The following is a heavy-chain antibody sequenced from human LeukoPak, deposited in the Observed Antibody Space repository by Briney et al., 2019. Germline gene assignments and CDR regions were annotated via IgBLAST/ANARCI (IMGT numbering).Heavy chain of an antibody. CDR1: GGTFTSYA. Sequence: SVKVSCKTSGGTFTSYAITWVRQAPGQGLEWMGKIIPISGTTNYAQKFQGRVTFTADESTSTAYMELSSLRSEDTALYYCARKLRLGGNWFDPWGQGTLVAVSS. J-gene: IGHJ5*02. CDR2: IIPISGTT. D-gene: IGHD1-26*01. CDR3: ARKLRLGGNWFDP. V-gene: IGHV1-69*13.